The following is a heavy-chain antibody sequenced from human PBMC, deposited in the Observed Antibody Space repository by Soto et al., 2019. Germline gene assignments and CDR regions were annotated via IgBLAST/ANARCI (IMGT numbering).Heavy chain of an antibody. CDR2: TFYRSKWYN. V-gene: IGHV6-1*01. Sequence: SQTLSLTCAISGDSASTSSGACSWIRQSPSRGLEWLGRTFYRSKWYNDYAVSVKSRITINPDTSKNQFSLQLNSVTPEDTAVYYCARDSPGYGDYVLFDYWGQGTLVTVSS. CDR1: GDSASTSSGA. D-gene: IGHD4-17*01. CDR3: ARDSPGYGDYVLFDY. J-gene: IGHJ4*02.